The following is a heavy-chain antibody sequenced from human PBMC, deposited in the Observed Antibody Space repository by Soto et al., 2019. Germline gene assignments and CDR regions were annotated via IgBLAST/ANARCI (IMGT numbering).Heavy chain of an antibody. D-gene: IGHD5-18*01. CDR2: ISYDGSNK. V-gene: IGHV3-30*18. CDR1: GFTFSSYG. CDR3: AKDNAYSHTRGTDV. J-gene: IGHJ6*02. Sequence: QVQLVESGGGVVQPGRSLRLSCAASGFTFSSYGMHWVRQAPGKGLEWVAVISYDGSNKYYADSVKGRFTISRDNSKNTLYLQMNSLRAEHTAVYYCAKDNAYSHTRGTDVWGQGTTVTVSS.